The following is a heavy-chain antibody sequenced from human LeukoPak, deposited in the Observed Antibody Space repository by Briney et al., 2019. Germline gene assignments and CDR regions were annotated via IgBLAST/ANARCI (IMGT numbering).Heavy chain of an antibody. J-gene: IGHJ4*02. V-gene: IGHV3-49*03. D-gene: IGHD6-19*01. CDR3: TRDQYSSGWYDILFDY. CDR2: IRSKIYGVTT. CDR1: GFTFGDYA. Sequence: GXSLLLSCPASGFTFGDYAMSWFRQAPGKGLEWVGFIRSKIYGVTTEYAASVKGTFTISRDDSKSIAYLQMNSLKTEDTAVYYCTRDQYSSGWYDILFDYWGQGTLVTVSS.